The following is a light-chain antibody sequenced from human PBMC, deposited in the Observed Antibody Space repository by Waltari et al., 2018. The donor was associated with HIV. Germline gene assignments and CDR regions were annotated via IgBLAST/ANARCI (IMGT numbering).Light chain of an antibody. Sequence: QSALTQPRSVSGSPGQSVPISCTGTSSDVGGYNYVSWYQPHPGKAPKLIIYDVSKGPSGVPDRFSGSKSGNTASLTISGLQAEDEADYYCCSYAGSYVWVFGGGTKLTVV. J-gene: IGLJ3*02. CDR3: CSYAGSYVWV. CDR1: SSDVGGYNY. CDR2: DVS. V-gene: IGLV2-11*01.